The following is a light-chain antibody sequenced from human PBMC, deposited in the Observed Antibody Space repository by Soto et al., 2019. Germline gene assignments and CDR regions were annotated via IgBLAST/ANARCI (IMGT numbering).Light chain of an antibody. CDR1: QGISNW. J-gene: IGKJ4*01. CDR2: TGS. CDR3: QQDNSFPLT. Sequence: DIQMTQSPSSVSASVGDRVSITCRASQGISNWLAWYQQKPGRAPKLLIYTGSSLQSGVPSWFSCTGSGTDFILTISSLQPEDVATYYCQQDNSFPLTFGGGTKVEIK. V-gene: IGKV1-12*01.